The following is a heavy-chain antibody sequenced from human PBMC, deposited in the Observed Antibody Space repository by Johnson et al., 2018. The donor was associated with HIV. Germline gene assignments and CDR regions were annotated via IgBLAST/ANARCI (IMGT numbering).Heavy chain of an antibody. J-gene: IGHJ3*01. CDR2: ISYDGSKK. V-gene: IGHV3-30*14. CDR3: ARDGRDLVTRGSFDV. CDR1: GFTFSSYA. D-gene: IGHD3-9*01. Sequence: QVQLVESGGGVVQTGRSLRLSCAASGFTFSSYALHWVRQAPGKGLEWVAVISYDGSKKYHGESVKGRFTISRDNSKIMVYLQMNSLIPEDTAVYYCARDGRDLVTRGSFDVWGQGTVVTVSS.